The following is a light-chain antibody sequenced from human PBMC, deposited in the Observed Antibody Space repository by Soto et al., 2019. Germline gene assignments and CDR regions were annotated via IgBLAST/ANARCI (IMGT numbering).Light chain of an antibody. J-gene: IGLJ1*01. CDR1: SSDVGNYNL. CDR2: EVS. V-gene: IGLV2-23*02. CDR3: CSYAGSSTPLI. Sequence: QPVLTQPASVSGSPGQSITISCTGTSSDVGNYNLVSWYQQHPGKAPKLMIYEVSKRPSGVSNRFSGSKSGNTASLTISGLQAEDEADYYCCSYAGSSTPLIFGTGTKLTVL.